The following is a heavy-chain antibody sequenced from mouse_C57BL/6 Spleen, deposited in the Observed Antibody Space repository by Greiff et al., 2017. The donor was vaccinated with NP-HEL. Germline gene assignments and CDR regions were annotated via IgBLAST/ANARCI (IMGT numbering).Heavy chain of an antibody. CDR2: INPSTGGT. CDR1: GYSFTGYY. J-gene: IGHJ2*01. CDR3: ARMGYDYDGGYFDY. V-gene: IGHV1-42*01. D-gene: IGHD2-4*01. Sequence: VQLQQSGPELVKPGASVKISCKASGYSFTGYYMNWVKQSPEKSLEWIGEINPSTGGTTSNQKFKAKATLTVDKSSSTAYMQLKSLTSEDSAVYDCARMGYDYDGGYFDYWGQGTTLTVAS.